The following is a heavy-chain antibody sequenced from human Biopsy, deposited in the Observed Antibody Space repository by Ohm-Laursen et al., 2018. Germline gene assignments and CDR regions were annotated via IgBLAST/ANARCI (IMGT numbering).Heavy chain of an antibody. D-gene: IGHD3-16*01. CDR2: INPDNGGT. V-gene: IGHV1-2*02. Sequence: SSVKVSCKSSGYTFTGYYLHWVRQAPGQGLEWMGWINPDNGGTIHAQKFQGRVTVTRDTSISTAYVEVTSLRSDDTAVYYCVRSRAGGATWGMDVWGQGTTVTVSS. J-gene: IGHJ6*02. CDR1: GYTFTGYY. CDR3: VRSRAGGATWGMDV.